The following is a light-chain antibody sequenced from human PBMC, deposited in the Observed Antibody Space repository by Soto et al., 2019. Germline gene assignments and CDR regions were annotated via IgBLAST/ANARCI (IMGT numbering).Light chain of an antibody. CDR1: SNDVGGYDL. J-gene: IGLJ2*01. Sequence: QSALTQPASVSGSPGQSITISCTGTSNDVGGYDLVSWYQQHPGKAPTLMIYEATKRPSGVSDRFSGSRSCNTASLTISALQAEDEADYSCCSFAGGATFVFGGGTKVTVL. V-gene: IGLV2-23*02. CDR3: CSFAGGATFV. CDR2: EAT.